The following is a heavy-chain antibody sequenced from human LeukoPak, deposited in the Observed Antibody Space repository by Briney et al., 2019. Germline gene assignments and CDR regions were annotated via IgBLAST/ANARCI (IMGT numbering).Heavy chain of an antibody. CDR2: INHSGST. CDR3: ARDLGGWFDP. D-gene: IGHD3-10*01. V-gene: IGHV4-34*01. J-gene: IGHJ5*02. Sequence: SETLSLTCAVYGGSFSGYYWSWIRQPPGKGLEWIGEINHSGSTNYNPSLKSRVTISVDTSKNQFSLKLSSVTAADTAVYYCARDLGGWFDPWGQGTLVTVSS. CDR1: GGSFSGYY.